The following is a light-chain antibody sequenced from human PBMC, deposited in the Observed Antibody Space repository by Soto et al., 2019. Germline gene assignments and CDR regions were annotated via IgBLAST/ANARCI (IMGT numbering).Light chain of an antibody. CDR2: GTY. CDR1: QSVSSN. CDR3: QPYNNGPPWT. Sequence: EIVMTQSPATLSVSPGERATLSCRASQSVSSNLAWYQQKPRQAPRLLIYGTYTRATGIPARFSGSGSGTEFALTISSLQPEDFAVYYCQPYNNGPPWTFGQGTKVEI. J-gene: IGKJ1*01. V-gene: IGKV3-15*01.